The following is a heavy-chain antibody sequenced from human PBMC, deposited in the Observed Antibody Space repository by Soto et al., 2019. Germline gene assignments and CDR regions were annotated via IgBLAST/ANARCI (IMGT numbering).Heavy chain of an antibody. CDR2: IYPGDSDT. J-gene: IGHJ3*02. CDR1: GYSFTSYC. Sequence: EVQLVQSGAEVKKPGESLKISCKGSGYSFTSYCIGWVRQMPGKGLEWMGIIYPGDSDTRYSPSFQGQVPISADKSIIAVNLQWSNLKASDTAMYYCASLVLSAAGTYDAFDIWGQGKMVTVS. CDR3: ASLVLSAAGTYDAFDI. D-gene: IGHD6-13*01. V-gene: IGHV5-51*01.